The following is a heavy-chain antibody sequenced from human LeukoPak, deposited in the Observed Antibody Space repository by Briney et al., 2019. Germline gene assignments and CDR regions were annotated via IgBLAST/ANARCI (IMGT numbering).Heavy chain of an antibody. CDR2: ISSSGSTI. CDR3: ARAFLYYFDSSGYYRAFDI. CDR1: GFTFSSYE. V-gene: IGHV3-48*03. D-gene: IGHD3-22*01. J-gene: IGHJ3*02. Sequence: PGGSLRLSCAASGFTFSSYEMNWVRQAPGRGLEGVSYISSSGSTIYYADSVKGRFTISRDNAKNSLYLQMNSLRAEDTAVYYCARAFLYYFDSSGYYRAFDIWGQGTMVTVSS.